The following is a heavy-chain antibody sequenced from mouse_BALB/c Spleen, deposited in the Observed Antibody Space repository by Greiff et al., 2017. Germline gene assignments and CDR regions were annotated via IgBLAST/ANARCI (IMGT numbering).Heavy chain of an antibody. CDR3: TRDQYGNSWYFDV. CDR1: GFTFSSYT. CDR2: ISSGGSYT. V-gene: IGHV5-6-4*01. Sequence: EVKVVASGGGLVKPGGSLTLSCAASGFTFSSYTMSWVRQTPEKRLEWVATISSGGSYTYYPDSVKGRFTISRDNAKNTLYLQMSSLKSEDPAMYYCTRDQYGNSWYFDVWGAGTTVTVSS. D-gene: IGHD2-10*02. J-gene: IGHJ1*01.